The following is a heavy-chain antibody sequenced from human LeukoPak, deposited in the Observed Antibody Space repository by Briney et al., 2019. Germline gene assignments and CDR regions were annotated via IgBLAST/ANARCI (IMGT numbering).Heavy chain of an antibody. CDR3: ARDEGEWESRNY. Sequence: GASVKVSCKASGYTFSNYGIMWVRQAPGQGLEWMGWMSACTGKTKYIEKYQGRVTMTTDSSTNTAYMEMRRLTLDDTAVYYCARDEGEWESRNYWGQGTQVIVSS. CDR2: MSACTGKT. D-gene: IGHD1-26*01. V-gene: IGHV1-18*01. CDR1: GYTFSNYG. J-gene: IGHJ4*02.